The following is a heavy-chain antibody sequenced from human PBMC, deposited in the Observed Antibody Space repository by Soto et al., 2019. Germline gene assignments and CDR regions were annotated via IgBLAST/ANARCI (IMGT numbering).Heavy chain of an antibody. CDR3: ARGQGYDFWSGTMDV. CDR1: RFTFSDYY. J-gene: IGHJ6*02. V-gene: IGHV3-11*06. Sequence: GGSLRLSCAASRFTFSDYYMSWIRQAPGKGLEWVSYISSSSTYTNYADSVKGRFTISRDNAKNSLYLQMNSLRAEDTAVYYCARGQGYDFWSGTMDVWGQGTTVTAP. CDR2: ISSSSTYT. D-gene: IGHD3-3*01.